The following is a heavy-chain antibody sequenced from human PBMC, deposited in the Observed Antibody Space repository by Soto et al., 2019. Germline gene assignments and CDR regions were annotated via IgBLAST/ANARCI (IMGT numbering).Heavy chain of an antibody. J-gene: IGHJ4*02. V-gene: IGHV4-34*01. CDR1: GGSFSGYY. Sequence: SETLSLTCAVYGGSFSGYYWSWIRQPPGKGLEWIGEINHSGSTNYNPSLKSRVTISVDTSKNQFSLKLSSVTAADTAVYYRARGSYSSGWYLNLSNPLFAYWGQGTLVTVSS. CDR3: ARGSYSSGWYLNLSNPLFAY. D-gene: IGHD6-19*01. CDR2: INHSGST.